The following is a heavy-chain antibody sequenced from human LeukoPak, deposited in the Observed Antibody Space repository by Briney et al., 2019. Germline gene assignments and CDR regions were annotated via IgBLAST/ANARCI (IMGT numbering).Heavy chain of an antibody. CDR3: ASGLGRGY. D-gene: IGHD3/OR15-3a*01. CDR2: IYYSGST. Sequence: SETLSLTCTVSGGSISSYYWSWIRQPPGKGLEWIGYIYYSGSTNYNPSLKSRVTISVDTSKNQFSLKLSSVTAADTAVYYCASGLGRGYWGQGTLVTVSS. CDR1: GGSISSYY. J-gene: IGHJ4*02. V-gene: IGHV4-59*12.